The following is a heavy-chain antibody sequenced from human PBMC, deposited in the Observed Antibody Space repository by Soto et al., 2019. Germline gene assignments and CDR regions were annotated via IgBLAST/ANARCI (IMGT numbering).Heavy chain of an antibody. J-gene: IGHJ6*02. CDR2: INNSGST. V-gene: IGHV4-34*01. CDR1: GGSFSGYY. CDR3: ARGVVDTAMPGKFYYYGMDV. Sequence: SETLSLTCAVYGGSFSGYYWSSIRQPPGKGLEWIGEINNSGSTNYNPSLKSRVTISVDTSKNQFSLKLSSVTAADTAVYYCARGVVDTAMPGKFYYYGMDVWGQGTTVTSP. D-gene: IGHD5-18*01.